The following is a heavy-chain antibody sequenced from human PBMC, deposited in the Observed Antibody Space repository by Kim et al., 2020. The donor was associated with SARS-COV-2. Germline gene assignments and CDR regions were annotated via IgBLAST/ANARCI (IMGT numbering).Heavy chain of an antibody. V-gene: IGHV3-64D*09. CDR3: VPSAITIFDY. Sequence: STYYADSVKGRFTISRDNSKNTLYLQMSSLRAEDTAVYYCVPSAITIFDYWGQGTLVTVSS. CDR2: ST. J-gene: IGHJ4*02. D-gene: IGHD3-3*01.